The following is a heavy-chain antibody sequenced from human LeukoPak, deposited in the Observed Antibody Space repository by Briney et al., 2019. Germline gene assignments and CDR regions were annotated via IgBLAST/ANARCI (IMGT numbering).Heavy chain of an antibody. Sequence: PGGSLRLSCAASGFTFSSYAMSWVRQAPGKGLEWVSAISASGGSTYYADSMKGRFTISRDNAKNSLYLQMNSLRAEDTDLYYCAKDLGATTSSIDYWGQGTLVTVSS. CDR1: GFTFSSYA. CDR2: ISASGGST. D-gene: IGHD1-26*01. J-gene: IGHJ4*02. V-gene: IGHV3-23*01. CDR3: AKDLGATTSSIDY.